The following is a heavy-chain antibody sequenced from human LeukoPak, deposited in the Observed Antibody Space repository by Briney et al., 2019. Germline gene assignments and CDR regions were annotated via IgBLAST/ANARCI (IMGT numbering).Heavy chain of an antibody. CDR1: GGSISSYY. V-gene: IGHV4-4*09. J-gene: IGHJ4*02. CDR2: IYTSGST. Sequence: PSETLSLTCTVSGGSISSYYWSWIRQPPGKGLEWIGYIYTSGSTNYNPSLKSRVTISVDTSKNQFSLKLSSVTAADTAVYYCARLDGNPFDYWGQGTLVTVSS. CDR3: ARLDGNPFDY. D-gene: IGHD1-14*01.